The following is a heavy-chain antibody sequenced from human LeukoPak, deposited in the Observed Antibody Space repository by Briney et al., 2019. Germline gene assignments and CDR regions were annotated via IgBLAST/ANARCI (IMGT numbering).Heavy chain of an antibody. CDR2: ISGSGGST. V-gene: IGHV3-23*01. D-gene: IGHD3-10*01. J-gene: IGHJ4*02. Sequence: GGSLRLSCAASGFTFSSYAMSWVRQAPGKGLEWVSAISGSGGSTYYADSVKGRFTISRDNSKNTLYLQMNSLRAEDTAVYYCARDSGSYGSGRGESSAPPDYWGQGTLVTVSS. CDR3: ARDSGSYGSGRGESSAPPDY. CDR1: GFTFSSYA.